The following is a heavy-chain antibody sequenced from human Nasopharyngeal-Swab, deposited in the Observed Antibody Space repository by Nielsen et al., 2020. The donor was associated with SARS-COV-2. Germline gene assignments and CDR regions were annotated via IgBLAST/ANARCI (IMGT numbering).Heavy chain of an antibody. V-gene: IGHV3-7*03. CDR2: IKPDGSGK. Sequence: GESLKISCVVSGFTFSDHWMKWVRQAPGKGLEGMGNIKPDGSGKYYVVSVKGRFTISRDNARNSLFLQMDCLRVEDTAIYYCAGNHDNTFWGQGNLVAVS. D-gene: IGHD3-22*01. CDR3: AGNHDNTF. CDR1: GFTFSDHW. J-gene: IGHJ4*02.